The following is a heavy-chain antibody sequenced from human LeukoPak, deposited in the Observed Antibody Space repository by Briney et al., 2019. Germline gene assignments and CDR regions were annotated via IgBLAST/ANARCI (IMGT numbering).Heavy chain of an antibody. CDR2: ISYDGSNK. J-gene: IGHJ4*02. V-gene: IGHV3-30*18. CDR3: AEGLGELYLDY. CDR1: GFTFSSYG. Sequence: GGSLRLSCAASGFTFSSYGMHWVRQAPGKGLEWVAVISYDGSNKYYPDSVKGRFTISRDNSKNTLYLQMNSLRAEDTAMYYCAEGLGELYLDYWGQGILVTVSS. D-gene: IGHD3-10*01.